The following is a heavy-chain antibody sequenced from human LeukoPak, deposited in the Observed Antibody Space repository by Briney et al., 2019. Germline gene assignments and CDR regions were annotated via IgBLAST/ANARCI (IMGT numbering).Heavy chain of an antibody. CDR2: ISRSGDTI. CDR3: ARGGYDILFDY. CDR1: GFTFSSYE. V-gene: IGHV3-48*03. J-gene: IGHJ4*02. Sequence: GGSLRLSCAASGFTFSSYEMNWVRQAPGKGLEWVSYISRSGDTIYYADSVKGRFTISRDNAKNSLYMQMNGLRDEDTARYYCARGGYDILFDYWGQGTLVTVSS. D-gene: IGHD5-12*01.